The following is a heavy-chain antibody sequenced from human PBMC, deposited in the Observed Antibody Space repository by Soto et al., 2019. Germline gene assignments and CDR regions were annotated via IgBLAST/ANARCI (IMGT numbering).Heavy chain of an antibody. CDR2: IWYDENNT. CDR1: GFTFSSYV. J-gene: IGHJ5*01. Sequence: QVQLVESGGGVVKPGRSLRLSCVASGFTFSSYVMHWVRQAPGKGLEWVAVIWYDENNTYYADSVKGRFTISRDNSKNTLYLQMNSLRAEDTAVYYCARVDYGDYVSDSWGQGTLVTVSS. D-gene: IGHD4-17*01. V-gene: IGHV3-33*01. CDR3: ARVDYGDYVSDS.